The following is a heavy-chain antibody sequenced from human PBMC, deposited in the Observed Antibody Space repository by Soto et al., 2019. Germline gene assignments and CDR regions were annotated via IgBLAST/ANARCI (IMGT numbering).Heavy chain of an antibody. Sequence: PGGSLRLSCAASGFTFDDYAMHWVRQAPGKGLEWVSGISWNSGSIGYADSVKGRFTISRDNAKNSLYLQMNSLRAEDTALYYCARDNYYDSSGYYPSDYWGQGTLVTVSS. CDR1: GFTFDDYA. V-gene: IGHV3-9*01. CDR2: ISWNSGSI. J-gene: IGHJ4*02. D-gene: IGHD3-22*01. CDR3: ARDNYYDSSGYYPSDY.